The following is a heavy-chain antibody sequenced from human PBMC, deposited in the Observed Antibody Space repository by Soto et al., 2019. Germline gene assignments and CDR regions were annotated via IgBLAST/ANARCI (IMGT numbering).Heavy chain of an antibody. CDR3: ALRGDASMVTYFDY. D-gene: IGHD5-18*01. J-gene: IGHJ4*02. CDR2: VYHTGST. Sequence: SQTLSLTCAVSGGSISSSNCWSWVRQPPGKRLEWIGDVYHTGSTTYNPSLRRRVTISVDKSKNHFSLSLSSVTAADTAVYYCALRGDASMVTYFDYWGQGALVTVSS. V-gene: IGHV4-4*02. CDR1: GGSISSSNC.